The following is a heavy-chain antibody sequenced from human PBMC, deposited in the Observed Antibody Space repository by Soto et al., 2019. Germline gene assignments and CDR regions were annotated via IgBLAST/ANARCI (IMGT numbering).Heavy chain of an antibody. CDR2: IFNSETS. J-gene: IGHJ4*02. Sequence: QVQLQESGPRLVKTSETLSLTCTVSGAPMNRYYWSWIRQPPGKGLEWIGYIFNSETSEYNPSLRSRLAMSVDRSKNQFSPTMTSLTAADTAVYYCARGFGSNSGLDYWGQGALVTVSS. D-gene: IGHD4-4*01. V-gene: IGHV4-59*01. CDR3: ARGFGSNSGLDY. CDR1: GAPMNRYY.